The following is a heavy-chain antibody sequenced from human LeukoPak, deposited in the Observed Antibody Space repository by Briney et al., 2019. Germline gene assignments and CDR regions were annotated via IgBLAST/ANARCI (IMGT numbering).Heavy chain of an antibody. CDR2: ISAYNGNT. D-gene: IGHD3-3*01. Sequence: ASVKVSCKASGYTFTGYYMHWVRQAPGQGLEWVGWISAYNGNTNYAQKLQGRVTMTTDTSTSTAYMELRSLRSDDTAVYYCARYYDFWSGYYDYYYGMDVWGQGTTVTVSS. CDR1: GYTFTGYY. J-gene: IGHJ6*02. CDR3: ARYYDFWSGYYDYYYGMDV. V-gene: IGHV1-18*04.